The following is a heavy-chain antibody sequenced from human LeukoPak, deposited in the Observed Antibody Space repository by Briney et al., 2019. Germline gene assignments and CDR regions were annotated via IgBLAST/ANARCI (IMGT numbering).Heavy chain of an antibody. CDR1: GFTFSSLG. V-gene: IGHV3-64D*06. Sequence: GGSLRLSCSASGFTFSSLGMHWVRQAPGKGLEHVSTIGSDGDSTYYADSVKDRFTISRDNSKNALYLQMTSLRPEDSAVYYCVSPVFINYWGQGTLVTVSS. CDR3: VSPVFINY. CDR2: IGSDGDST. D-gene: IGHD1-14*01. J-gene: IGHJ4*01.